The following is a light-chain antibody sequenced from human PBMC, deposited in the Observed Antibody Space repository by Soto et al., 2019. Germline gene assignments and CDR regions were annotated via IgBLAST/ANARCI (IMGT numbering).Light chain of an antibody. CDR3: QQYNSYPLT. CDR1: QSFSSW. V-gene: IGKV1-5*03. CDR2: RAS. Sequence: DIQMTQSPSTLSASVGDRVTITCRASQSFSSWLAWYQQKPGKAPKLLIYRASSLESGVPSRFSDSGSGTEFTLTISSLQPDDFATYYCQQYNSYPLTFGGGTKVEIK. J-gene: IGKJ4*01.